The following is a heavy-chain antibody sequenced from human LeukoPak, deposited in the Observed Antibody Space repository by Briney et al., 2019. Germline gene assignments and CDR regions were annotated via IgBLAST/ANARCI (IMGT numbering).Heavy chain of an antibody. Sequence: GGSLRLSCAASGFTFSSYAMHGVRQAPAKGLKGVAVISYDGSNKYYADSVKGRFTISRDNSKNTLYLQMNSLRAEDTAVYYCARACSGSYYAYFDYWGQGTLVTVSS. J-gene: IGHJ4*02. CDR1: GFTFSSYA. CDR3: ARACSGSYYAYFDY. CDR2: ISYDGSNK. V-gene: IGHV3-30-3*01. D-gene: IGHD3-10*02.